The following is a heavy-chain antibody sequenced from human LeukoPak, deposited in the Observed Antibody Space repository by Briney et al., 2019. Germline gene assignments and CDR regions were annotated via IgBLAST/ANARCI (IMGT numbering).Heavy chain of an antibody. CDR2: ISAYNGNT. V-gene: IGHV1-18*01. Sequence: GASVKVSCKASGYTFTSYGISWVRQAPGQGLEWMGWISAYNGNTNYAQKLQGRVTMTIDTSTSTAYMELRSLRSDDTAVYYCARDGLLCSSTSCYTIFDYWGQGTLVTVSS. D-gene: IGHD2-2*01. CDR3: ARDGLLCSSTSCYTIFDY. J-gene: IGHJ4*02. CDR1: GYTFTSYG.